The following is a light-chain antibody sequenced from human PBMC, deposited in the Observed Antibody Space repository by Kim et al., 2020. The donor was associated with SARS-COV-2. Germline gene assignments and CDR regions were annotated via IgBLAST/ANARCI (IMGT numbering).Light chain of an antibody. Sequence: SASVGDRVTITCRASQSISSWFAWYQQKPGKAPNLLIYKASTLESGVPSRFSGGGSGTEFTLTISSLQPDDFATYYCQRYNTYPYSFGQGTKLEI. CDR3: QRYNTYPYS. J-gene: IGKJ2*01. CDR1: QSISSW. CDR2: KAS. V-gene: IGKV1-5*03.